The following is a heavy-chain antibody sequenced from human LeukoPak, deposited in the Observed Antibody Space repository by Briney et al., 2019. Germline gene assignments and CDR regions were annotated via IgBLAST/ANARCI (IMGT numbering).Heavy chain of an antibody. V-gene: IGHV3-21*01. J-gene: IGHJ4*02. CDR2: ISSSSYI. Sequence: TGTSLRLSCVASGFTFRSYAIHWVRQAPGKGLEWVSSISSSSYIYYADSVKGRFTISRDNAKNSLYLQMNSLRAEDTAVYYCARVDSGSYYPDYWGQGTLVTVSS. CDR1: GFTFRSYA. CDR3: ARVDSGSYYPDY. D-gene: IGHD1-26*01.